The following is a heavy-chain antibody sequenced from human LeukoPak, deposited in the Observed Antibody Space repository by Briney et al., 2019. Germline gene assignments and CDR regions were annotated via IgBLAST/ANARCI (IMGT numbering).Heavy chain of an antibody. Sequence: GASVKVSCKASGYTFTSYGISWVRQAPGQGLEWMGWISAYNGNTNYAQKLQGRVTMTTDTSTSTAYMELRSLRSDDTAVYYCARVDEVLFGELLLSDYWGQGTLVTVSS. J-gene: IGHJ4*02. CDR1: GYTFTSYG. V-gene: IGHV1-18*01. CDR3: ARVDEVLFGELLLSDY. D-gene: IGHD3-10*02. CDR2: ISAYNGNT.